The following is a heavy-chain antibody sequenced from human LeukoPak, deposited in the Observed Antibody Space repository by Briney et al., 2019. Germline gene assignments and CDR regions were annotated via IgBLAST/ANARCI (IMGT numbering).Heavy chain of an antibody. CDR1: GFTFSSYA. J-gene: IGHJ4*02. V-gene: IGHV3-23*01. CDR2: ISGGGGST. D-gene: IGHD3-22*01. CDR3: AKEHYDSSGYYYFDY. Sequence: GGSLRLSCAASGFTFSSYAMSWVRQAPGKGLEWVSAISGGGGSTYYADSVKGRFTISRDNSKNTLYLQMNSLRAEDTAVYYCAKEHYDSSGYYYFDYWGQGTLVTVSS.